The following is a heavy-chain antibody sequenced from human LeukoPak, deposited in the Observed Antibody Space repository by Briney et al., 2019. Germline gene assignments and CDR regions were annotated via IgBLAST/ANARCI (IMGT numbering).Heavy chain of an antibody. CDR1: GGSISSGSYY. Sequence: SETLSLTCTVSGGSISSGSYYWSWIRQPPGKGLEWIGEINHSGSTNYNPSLKSRVTISVDTSKNQFSLKLSSVTAADTAVYYCASATVVLTGVAGFDPWGQGTLVTVSS. CDR3: ASATVVLTGVAGFDP. J-gene: IGHJ5*02. CDR2: INHSGST. V-gene: IGHV4-39*07. D-gene: IGHD4-23*01.